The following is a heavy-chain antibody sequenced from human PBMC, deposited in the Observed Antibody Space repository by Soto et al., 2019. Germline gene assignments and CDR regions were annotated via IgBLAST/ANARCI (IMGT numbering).Heavy chain of an antibody. CDR1: GFTFSSYW. Sequence: GGSLRLSCAASGFTFSSYWMSWVRQAPGKGLEWVANIKQDGSEKYYVDSVKGRFTISRDNAKNSLYLQMNSLRAEDTAVYYCARDRNVNIVATIIGYWGQGTLVTVSS. CDR3: ARDRNVNIVATIIGY. D-gene: IGHD5-12*01. V-gene: IGHV3-7*01. CDR2: IKQDGSEK. J-gene: IGHJ4*02.